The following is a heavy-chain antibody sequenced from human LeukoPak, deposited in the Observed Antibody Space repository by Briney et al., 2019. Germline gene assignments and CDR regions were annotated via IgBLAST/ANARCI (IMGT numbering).Heavy chain of an antibody. D-gene: IGHD3-10*01. CDR1: VFSLRTRAMY. CDR2: IPWDHDK. J-gene: IGHJ4*02. CDR3: ARIRAGSHLDYFDY. V-gene: IGHV2-70*11. Sequence: SGPPLVNPTQTGTLTCTFSVFSLRTRAMYVSWVRQPPWNALECLARIPWDHDKYYITALKTILTISKDTSKNQVVLTMTNMDPEDTAMYYCARIRAGSHLDYFDYWGLGALVTVSS.